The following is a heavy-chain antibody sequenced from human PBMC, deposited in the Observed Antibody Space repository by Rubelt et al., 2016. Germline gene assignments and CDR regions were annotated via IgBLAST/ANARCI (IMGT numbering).Heavy chain of an antibody. Sequence: QPQLQESGPGLVKPSATLSLTCTVSGGSISTSTYYWGWIRQPPGKGLEWIGSIYYSGSTYYNPSLKSRVTMYIYTSKNQCARKRNSGTAADTAVYDCARLEYSSGWYPHYWGQGTLVTVSS. D-gene: IGHD6-19*01. CDR3: ARLEYSSGWYPHY. CDR2: IYYSGST. V-gene: IGHV4-39*01. CDR1: GGSISTSTYY. J-gene: IGHJ4*02.